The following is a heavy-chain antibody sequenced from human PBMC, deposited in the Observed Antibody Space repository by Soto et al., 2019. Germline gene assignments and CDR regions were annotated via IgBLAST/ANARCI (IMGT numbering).Heavy chain of an antibody. J-gene: IGHJ4*02. D-gene: IGHD7-27*01. CDR1: GFPFSNYA. V-gene: IGHV3-23*01. Sequence: EVQLLESGGGLVQPGGSLRLSCVASGFPFSNYAMSWVRQAPGQVLEWVSAISANGGTTYYLDSVKGRFTISRDNSKNTVYLQMNSLRAGDTDIYYCANGGTGEGYFDNWGQGALVTVSS. CDR3: ANGGTGEGYFDN. CDR2: ISANGGTT.